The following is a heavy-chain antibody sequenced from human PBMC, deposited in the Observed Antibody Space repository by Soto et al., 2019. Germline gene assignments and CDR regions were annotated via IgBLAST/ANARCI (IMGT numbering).Heavy chain of an antibody. D-gene: IGHD2-21*01. CDR2: ISWDSGSI. V-gene: IGHV3-9*03. J-gene: IGHJ4*02. Sequence: EVQLVESGGGLVQPGRSLRLSCVASGFIFDEFAIHWVRQAPGKGLEWVSGISWDSGSINYADSVRGRFTISRDNAKNSLYLHMTSLGSEDMAFYYCAKIVTRHSLVPVFDQWGQGALVTVSS. CDR3: AKIVTRHSLVPVFDQ. CDR1: GFIFDEFA.